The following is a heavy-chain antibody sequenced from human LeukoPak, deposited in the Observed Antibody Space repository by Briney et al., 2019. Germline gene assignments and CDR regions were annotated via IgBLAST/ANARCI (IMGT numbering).Heavy chain of an antibody. CDR1: GFTFSSYW. J-gene: IGHJ4*02. CDR3: ARDKGSGYYDFWSGYYTELDY. CDR2: INSDGSST. D-gene: IGHD3-3*01. Sequence: GGSLRLSCAASGFTFSSYWMHWVRQTPGKGLVWASRINSDGSSTSYADSVKGRFTISRDNAKNTLYLQMNSLRAEDTAVYYCARDKGSGYYDFWSGYYTELDYWGQGTLVTVSS. V-gene: IGHV3-74*01.